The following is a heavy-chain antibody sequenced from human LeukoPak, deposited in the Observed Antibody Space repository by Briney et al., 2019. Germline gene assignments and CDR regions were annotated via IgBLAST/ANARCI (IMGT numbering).Heavy chain of an antibody. D-gene: IGHD2-15*01. CDR2: ISGSGAYT. Sequence: GGSLRLSCAASGFTFSNYAMSWVRQAPGKGLEWVSTISGSGAYTFYADSVKGRFTMSRDNSKNTLYLQMNSLRAEDTAIYYRAKDSCSGGSCYSNFDYWGQGTLVTVSS. CDR1: GFTFSNYA. J-gene: IGHJ4*02. CDR3: AKDSCSGGSCYSNFDY. V-gene: IGHV3-23*01.